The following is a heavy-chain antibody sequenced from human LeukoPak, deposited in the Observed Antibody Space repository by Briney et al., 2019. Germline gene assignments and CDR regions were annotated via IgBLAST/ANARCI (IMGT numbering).Heavy chain of an antibody. CDR1: GFTFSSYG. J-gene: IGHJ4*02. D-gene: IGHD5-24*01. V-gene: IGHV3-23*01. CDR3: AKGGRWLQFLGY. CDR2: ISGSGGST. Sequence: GGSLRLSCAASGFTFSSYGMSWVRQAPGKGLEWVSAISGSGGSTYYADSVKGRFTISRDNSKNTLYLQMNSLRAEGTAVYYCAKGGRWLQFLGYWGQGTLVTVSS.